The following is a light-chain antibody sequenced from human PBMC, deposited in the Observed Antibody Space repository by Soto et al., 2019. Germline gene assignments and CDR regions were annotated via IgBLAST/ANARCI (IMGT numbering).Light chain of an antibody. J-gene: IGKJ1*01. Sequence: IVLTQSPATLSLSPGERATLSCRASQSVASNNLAWYQQIPGQSPRILIYGASSRATGIPDRFSGSGSGTDFTLTISRLEPEDFAVYYCQQYGSSPRTFGQGTKVDIK. V-gene: IGKV3-20*01. CDR3: QQYGSSPRT. CDR2: GAS. CDR1: QSVASNN.